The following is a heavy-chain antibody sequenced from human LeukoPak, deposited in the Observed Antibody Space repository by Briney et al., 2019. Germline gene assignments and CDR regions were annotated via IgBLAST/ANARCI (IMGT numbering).Heavy chain of an antibody. J-gene: IGHJ3*02. V-gene: IGHV1-8*03. D-gene: IGHD3-22*01. CDR1: GGTFSSYD. CDR3: ARGAPITMIVDAFDI. Sequence: ASVKVSCKASGGTFSSYDINWVRQATGQGLEWMGWMNPNSGNTGYAQKFQGRVTITRNTSISTAYMELSSLRSEDTAVYYCARGAPITMIVDAFDIWGQGTMVTVSS. CDR2: MNPNSGNT.